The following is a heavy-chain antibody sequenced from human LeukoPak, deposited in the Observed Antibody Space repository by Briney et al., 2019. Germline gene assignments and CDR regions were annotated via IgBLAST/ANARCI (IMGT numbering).Heavy chain of an antibody. D-gene: IGHD2-15*01. V-gene: IGHV3-66*01. CDR2: LYSGGYT. CDR1: GFSVSGNY. J-gene: IGHJ5*01. Sequence: GGPLKLSWAAAGFSVSGNYMSWVRQAPGKGLEWGSVLYSGGYTHYAASVKGRFTISRDKSKNTLYLQMYSLRAEDTAVYYCATWSCSTGSCGELVQYTWFDCWGQGTLVTVSS. CDR3: ATWSCSTGSCGELVQYTWFDC.